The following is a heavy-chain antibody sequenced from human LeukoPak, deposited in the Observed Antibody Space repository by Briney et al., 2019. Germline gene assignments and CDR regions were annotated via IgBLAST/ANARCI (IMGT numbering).Heavy chain of an antibody. Sequence: GGSLRLSCAASGFTVSSNYMSWVRQAPGKGLEWVSVIYSGGSTYYADSVKGRFIIPRDNSKNTLNLQMNSLRAEDTAVYYSARTQRGTNWFDPWGQGTLVTVSS. V-gene: IGHV3-66*01. D-gene: IGHD7-27*01. CDR1: GFTVSSNY. CDR2: IYSGGST. J-gene: IGHJ5*02. CDR3: ARTQRGTNWFDP.